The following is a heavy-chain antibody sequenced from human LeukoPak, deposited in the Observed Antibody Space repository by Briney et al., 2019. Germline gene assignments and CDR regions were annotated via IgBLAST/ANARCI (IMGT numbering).Heavy chain of an antibody. J-gene: IGHJ6*03. CDR2: IYYSGST. CDR1: SGSISTSNYY. V-gene: IGHV4-61*05. Sequence: SETLSLTCTVSSGSISTSNYYWGWIRQPPGKGLEWIGYIYYSGSTNYNPSLKSRVTISVDTSKNQFSLKLSSVTAADTAVYYCARGWGSGSYPTYYYYYYMDVWGKGTTVTVSS. CDR3: ARGWGSGSYPTYYYYYYMDV. D-gene: IGHD3-10*01.